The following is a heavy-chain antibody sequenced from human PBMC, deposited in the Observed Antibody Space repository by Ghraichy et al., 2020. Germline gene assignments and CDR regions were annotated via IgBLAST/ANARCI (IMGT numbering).Heavy chain of an antibody. V-gene: IGHV3-7*01. D-gene: IGHD5-24*01. Sequence: GGSLRLSCAASGFTFSSYWMSWVRQAPGKGLEWVANIKQDGSEKYYVDSVKGRFTISRDNAKNSLYLQMNSLRAEDSAVYYCARVGDGYNSWTNYYYYNMDVWGQGTTVTVSS. CDR1: GFTFSSYW. CDR2: IKQDGSEK. J-gene: IGHJ6*02. CDR3: ARVGDGYNSWTNYYYYNMDV.